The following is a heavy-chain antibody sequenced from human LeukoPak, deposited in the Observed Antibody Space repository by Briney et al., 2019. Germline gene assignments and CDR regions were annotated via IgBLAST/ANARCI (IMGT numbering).Heavy chain of an antibody. V-gene: IGHV1-18*01. Sequence: GASVKVSCKASGYTFTSYGISWVRQAPGQGLEWMGLISAYNGNTNYAQKLQGRVTMTTDTSTSTAYMELRSLRSDDTAVYYCARRGSGSYRDYFDYWGQGTLVTVSS. J-gene: IGHJ4*02. D-gene: IGHD1-26*01. CDR1: GYTFTSYG. CDR3: ARRGSGSYRDYFDY. CDR2: ISAYNGNT.